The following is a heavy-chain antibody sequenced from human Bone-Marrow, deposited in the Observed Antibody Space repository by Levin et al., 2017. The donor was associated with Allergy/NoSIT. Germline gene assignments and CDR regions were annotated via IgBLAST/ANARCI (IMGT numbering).Heavy chain of an antibody. J-gene: IGHJ4*02. CDR2: ISYSGST. V-gene: IGHV4-39*01. CDR3: VKGSSSLDYFDS. CDR1: GGSISSSSFY. D-gene: IGHD6-19*01. Sequence: SQTLSLTCTVSGGSISSSSFYWGWISQPPGKGLEWIGSISYSGSTYYNPSLRSRITVSVDTSTNQFSLKVSSVTAADTAVYYCVKGSSSLDYFDSWGQGTLVTVSS.